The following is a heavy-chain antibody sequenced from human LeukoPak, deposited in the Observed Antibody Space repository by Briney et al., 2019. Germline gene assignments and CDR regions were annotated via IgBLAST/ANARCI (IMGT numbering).Heavy chain of an antibody. D-gene: IGHD2-15*01. Sequence: SVKVSCTASGGTFSSYAISWVRQAPGQGLEWMGGIIPIFGTANYAQKFQGRVTITADESTSTAYMELSSLRSEDTAVYYCATGVVVAATPYGMDVWGQGTTVTVSS. CDR1: GGTFSSYA. V-gene: IGHV1-69*01. CDR2: IIPIFGTA. CDR3: ATGVVVAATPYGMDV. J-gene: IGHJ6*02.